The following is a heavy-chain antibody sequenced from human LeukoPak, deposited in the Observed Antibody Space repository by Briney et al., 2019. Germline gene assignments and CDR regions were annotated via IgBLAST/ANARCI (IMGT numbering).Heavy chain of an antibody. J-gene: IGHJ4*02. V-gene: IGHV3-23*01. D-gene: IGHD3-10*01. CDR2: ISESGGST. CDR3: AKGSF. Sequence: GGSLRLSCVVSGFTFSTSAMSRVRQAPGKGLEWVSGISESGGSTYYADSVKGRFTSSRDNSKNTLYLQMNNLRAEDTAAYYCAKGSFWGQGTLVTVSS. CDR1: GFTFSTSA.